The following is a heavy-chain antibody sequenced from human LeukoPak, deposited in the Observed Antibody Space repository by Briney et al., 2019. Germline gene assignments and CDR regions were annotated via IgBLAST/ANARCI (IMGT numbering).Heavy chain of an antibody. CDR2: IMPLFGTA. Sequence: ASVKVSFKTSGGTFNNSANSWVRQAPGQGLEWLGGIMPLFGTAGYAQKFQGRVTITKDESTRTVYLELASLTSDDTAVYYCARDVHGDYGSCWFDPWGQGTLVSVSS. D-gene: IGHD4-17*01. CDR3: ARDVHGDYGSCWFDP. J-gene: IGHJ5*02. V-gene: IGHV1-69*05. CDR1: GGTFNNSA.